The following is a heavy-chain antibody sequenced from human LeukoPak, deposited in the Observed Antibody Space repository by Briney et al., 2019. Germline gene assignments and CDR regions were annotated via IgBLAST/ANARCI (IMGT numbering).Heavy chain of an antibody. CDR3: ARAELRHNWFDP. Sequence: ASVKVSCKASGYTFTSYGISWVRQAPGQGLEWMGWISAYNGNTNYAQKLQGRVTMTTDTSTCTAYMELRSLRSDDTAVYYCARAELRHNWFDPWGQGTLVTVSS. V-gene: IGHV1-18*01. J-gene: IGHJ5*02. CDR1: GYTFTSYG. CDR2: ISAYNGNT. D-gene: IGHD1-26*01.